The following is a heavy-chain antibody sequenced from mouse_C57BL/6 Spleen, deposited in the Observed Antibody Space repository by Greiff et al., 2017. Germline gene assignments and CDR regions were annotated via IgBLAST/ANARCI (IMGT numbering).Heavy chain of an antibody. J-gene: IGHJ1*03. CDR2: INPSNGGT. Sequence: QVQLQQPGTELVKPGASVKLSCKASGYTFTSYWMHWVKQRPGQGLEWIGNINPSNGGTNYNEKFKSKATLTVDKSSSTAYMQLSSLTAEDSAVYYCARGGLTGTSWYFDVWGTGTTVTVSS. D-gene: IGHD4-1*01. CDR1: GYTFTSYW. CDR3: ARGGLTGTSWYFDV. V-gene: IGHV1-53*01.